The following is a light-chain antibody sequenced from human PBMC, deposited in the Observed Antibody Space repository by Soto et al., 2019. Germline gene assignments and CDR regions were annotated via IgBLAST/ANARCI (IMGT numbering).Light chain of an antibody. CDR2: GNN. CDR3: QSYDSSLSVA. Sequence: QAVVTQPPSVSGAPGQRVTISCTGSSSNIGAGYEVHWYQQFPGTAPKPLIYGNNNRPSGVPDRFSGSKSGTSASLAITGLQAEDEADYYCQSYDSSLSVAFGGGTKVTVL. V-gene: IGLV1-40*01. J-gene: IGLJ2*01. CDR1: SSNIGAGYE.